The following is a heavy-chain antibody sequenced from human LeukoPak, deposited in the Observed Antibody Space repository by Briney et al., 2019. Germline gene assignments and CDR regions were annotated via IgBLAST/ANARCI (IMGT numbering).Heavy chain of an antibody. CDR3: ARDFARSSGWSI. CDR2: ISSSSSYI. Sequence: GGSLRLSCAASGFTFSSYSMNWVRQAPGKGLEWVSSISSSSSYIYYADSVKGRFTISRDNAKNSLYLQMNSLRAEATAVYYCARDFARSSGWSIWGQGTLVTVSS. J-gene: IGHJ4*02. V-gene: IGHV3-21*01. CDR1: GFTFSSYS. D-gene: IGHD6-19*01.